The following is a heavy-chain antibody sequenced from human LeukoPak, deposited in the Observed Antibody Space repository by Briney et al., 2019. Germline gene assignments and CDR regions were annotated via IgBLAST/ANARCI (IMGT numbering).Heavy chain of an antibody. CDR2: ISDSSGGT. CDR1: GFTFSSYA. D-gene: IGHD2-15*01. J-gene: IGHJ4*02. CDR3: AKRPTWYYFDY. Sequence: GGSLRLSCAASGFTFSSYAMNWVRQAPGKGLEWVSAISDSSGGTYYADSVKGRFTISRDNSKNALYLQMNSLRAEDTAVYYCAKRPTWYYFDYWGRGTLVTVSS. V-gene: IGHV3-23*01.